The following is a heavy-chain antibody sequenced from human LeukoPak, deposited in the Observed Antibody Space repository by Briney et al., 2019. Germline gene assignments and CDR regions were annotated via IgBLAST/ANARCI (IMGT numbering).Heavy chain of an antibody. J-gene: IGHJ4*02. V-gene: IGHV1-46*01. D-gene: IGHD3-22*01. CDR2: INPSGGST. CDR1: GYTFTSYY. Sequence: ASVKVSCKASGYTFTSYYIHWVRQAPGQGLEWMGLINPSGGSTSYAQKFQGRVTMTRDTSTSTVYMELSSLRSEDSAMYYCARDLLGYYDTSGRYLYFWGQGTLVTVSS. CDR3: ARDLLGYYDTSGRYLYF.